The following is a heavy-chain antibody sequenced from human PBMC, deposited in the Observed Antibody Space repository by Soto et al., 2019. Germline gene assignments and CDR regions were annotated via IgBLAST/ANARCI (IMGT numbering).Heavy chain of an antibody. J-gene: IGHJ6*02. D-gene: IGHD6-19*01. Sequence: GGSLRLSCAASGFTFSSYSMNWVRQAPGKGLEWVSYISSSSTTKYYADSVKGRFTISRDNSRNTLYVQMDSLRVEDTAVYYCARDGQSLAPYALDVWGQGTSVTVSS. CDR2: ISSSSTTK. V-gene: IGHV3-48*01. CDR1: GFTFSSYS. CDR3: ARDGQSLAPYALDV.